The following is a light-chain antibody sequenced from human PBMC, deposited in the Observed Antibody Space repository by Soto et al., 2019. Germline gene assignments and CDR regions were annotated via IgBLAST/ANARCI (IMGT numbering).Light chain of an antibody. Sequence: QSVLTQPPSVSEAPGKRVTISCTGSSSNIGAGYEAHWYQQVPGTAPKLLIYENNNRTSGVPDRFSGSKSGTSASLAITGLQAEDEAESYCQSYDSSLSGYVFGTGTKLTVL. CDR1: SSNIGAGYE. V-gene: IGLV1-40*01. J-gene: IGLJ1*01. CDR2: ENN. CDR3: QSYDSSLSGYV.